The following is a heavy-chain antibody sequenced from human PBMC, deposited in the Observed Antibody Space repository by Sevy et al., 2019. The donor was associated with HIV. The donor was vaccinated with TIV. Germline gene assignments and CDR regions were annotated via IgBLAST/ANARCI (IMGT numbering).Heavy chain of an antibody. CDR2: ITPYSGDT. CDR1: GYIFGIYD. J-gene: IGHJ4*02. D-gene: IGHD1-26*01. V-gene: IGHV1-18*01. Sequence: ASVKVSCKASGYIFGIYDISWVRQAPGQGLEWMGWITPYSGDTSYAQKLQGRVTMTTDTSTRTSYMELSSLTSDDAGVYYCARGRAPDNGRYYFDSWAQGTLVTVSS. CDR3: ARGRAPDNGRYYFDS.